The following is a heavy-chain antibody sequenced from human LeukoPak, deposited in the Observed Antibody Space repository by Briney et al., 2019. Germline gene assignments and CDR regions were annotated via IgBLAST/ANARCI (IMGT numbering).Heavy chain of an antibody. CDR1: GFTFSSYA. V-gene: IGHV3-23*01. Sequence: GGSLRLSCAASGFTFSSYAMSWVRQAPGKGLEWVSAISGSGGSTYYADFVKGRFTISRDNSKNTLYLQMNSLRAEDTAVYYCAKDRSSGWYLGYFDYWGQGTLVTVSS. D-gene: IGHD6-19*01. J-gene: IGHJ4*02. CDR2: ISGSGGST. CDR3: AKDRSSGWYLGYFDY.